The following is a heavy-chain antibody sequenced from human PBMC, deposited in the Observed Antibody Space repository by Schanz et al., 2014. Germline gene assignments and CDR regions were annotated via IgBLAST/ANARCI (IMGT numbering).Heavy chain of an antibody. V-gene: IGHV4-34*08. CDR1: GFTFTDYY. Sequence: QVQLVESGGGLVKPGGSLRLSCAASGFTFTDYYISWIRQPPGKGLEWIGEISYNGGANNPSLQGRVTISGDTSKKEVSLPLRSVTAADTAVYYCVVGDVGAHSYFYYGMEVWGQGTTVTVSS. D-gene: IGHD3-16*01. CDR2: ISYNGGA. J-gene: IGHJ6*02. CDR3: VVGDVGAHSYFYYGMEV.